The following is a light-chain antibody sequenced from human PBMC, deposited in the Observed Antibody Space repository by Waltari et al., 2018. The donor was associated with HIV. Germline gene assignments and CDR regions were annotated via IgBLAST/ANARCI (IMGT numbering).Light chain of an antibody. V-gene: IGKV3-20*01. Sequence: EIVLTQSPGTLSLSPKVGATLFSRASQPGPNNYLAWYQQKPGQAPRLLIYNASTRASGIPDRFRGRGSGTDFTLTITRLEPEDFAVYYCQQYGNSPRYTFGQGTKLEIK. CDR2: NAS. J-gene: IGKJ2*01. CDR1: QPGPNNY. CDR3: QQYGNSPRYT.